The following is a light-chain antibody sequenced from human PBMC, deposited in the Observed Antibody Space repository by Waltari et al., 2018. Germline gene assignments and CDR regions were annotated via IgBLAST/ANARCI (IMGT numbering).Light chain of an antibody. V-gene: IGKV1-33*01. CDR2: DAS. J-gene: IGKJ5*01. Sequence: DTQMTQSPPSLSASVGDRVTIPCQASQDIANYLGWYQKKPGKAPKLLIYDASTLATGVPSRFSGRGSGTDFTLIITGLQPEDVATYYCQQYDHMPITFGQGTRAEIE. CDR1: QDIANY. CDR3: QQYDHMPIT.